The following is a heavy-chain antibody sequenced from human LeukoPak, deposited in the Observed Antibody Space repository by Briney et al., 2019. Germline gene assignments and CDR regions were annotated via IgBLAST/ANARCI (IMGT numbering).Heavy chain of an antibody. CDR2: IYTRGST. CDR1: GGSIDNYY. CDR3: ARGRYCSADICSGGDAFDI. J-gene: IGHJ3*02. D-gene: IGHD2-15*01. V-gene: IGHV4-4*07. Sequence: SETLSLTCTVSGGSIDNYYWSWIRQPAGKGLEWIGRIYTRGSTNYNPSLKSRVTMSVDTSKNQFSLKLSSVTAADTAVYYCARGRYCSADICSGGDAFDIWGQGTMVSVSS.